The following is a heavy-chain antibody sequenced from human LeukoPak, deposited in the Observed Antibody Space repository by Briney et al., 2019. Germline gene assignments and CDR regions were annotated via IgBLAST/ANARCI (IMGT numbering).Heavy chain of an antibody. Sequence: SETLSLTCTVSGGSISSYYWSWIRQPPGKGLEWIGYIYYSGSTNYNPSLKSRVTISVDTSKDQFSLKLSSVTAADTAVYYCARVYYSSSYDYWYFDLWGRGTLVTVSS. CDR1: GGSISSYY. V-gene: IGHV4-59*01. J-gene: IGHJ2*01. CDR2: IYYSGST. CDR3: ARVYYSSSYDYWYFDL. D-gene: IGHD6-13*01.